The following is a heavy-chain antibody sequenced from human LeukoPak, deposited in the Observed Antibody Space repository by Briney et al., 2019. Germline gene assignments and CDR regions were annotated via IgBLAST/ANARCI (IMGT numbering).Heavy chain of an antibody. CDR2: ISGSADST. CDR1: GFTISSSG. CDR3: AKDSPVCTY. J-gene: IGHJ4*02. Sequence: GGSLRLSCTASGFTISSSGMSWVRQAPWKGLEWVSAISGSADSTYYADSVKGRFTISKDISKNTLYLQMDSLRAEDTAIYYCAKDSPVCTYWGQGNLVTVSS. V-gene: IGHV3-23*01. D-gene: IGHD2-8*01.